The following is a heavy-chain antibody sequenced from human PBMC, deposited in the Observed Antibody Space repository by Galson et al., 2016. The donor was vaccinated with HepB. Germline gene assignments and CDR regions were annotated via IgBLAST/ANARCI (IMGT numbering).Heavy chain of an antibody. CDR3: ARGRVGARFDP. J-gene: IGHJ5*02. CDR1: GGSLSSYY. D-gene: IGHD1-26*01. Sequence: SETLSLTCTVSGGSLSSYYWSWIRQPPGKGLEWIGYINYSGSTNYNPSLKSRVTISVDTSKNPLALKRSSVSAADTAVYYCARGRVGARFDPWGQGTLVTVSP. CDR2: INYSGST. V-gene: IGHV4-59*01.